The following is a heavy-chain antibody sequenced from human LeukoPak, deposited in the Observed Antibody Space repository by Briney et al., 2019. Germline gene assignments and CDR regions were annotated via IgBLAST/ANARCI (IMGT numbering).Heavy chain of an antibody. V-gene: IGHV3-33*01. CDR1: GFIFSNYG. CDR3: AREWGRIAVAGGPGY. D-gene: IGHD6-19*01. CDR2: IWYEGQTK. J-gene: IGHJ4*02. Sequence: GESLRLSCEASGFIFSNYGMHWVRQAPGKGLEWLALIWYEGQTKFYADSVKGRFTISRDNSGSTLFLHMTNLRVEDTAVYYCAREWGRIAVAGGPGYWGQGALVTVSS.